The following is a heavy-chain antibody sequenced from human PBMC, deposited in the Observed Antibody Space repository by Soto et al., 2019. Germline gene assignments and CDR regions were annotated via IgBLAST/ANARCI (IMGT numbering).Heavy chain of an antibody. Sequence: SVKVSCKASGGTFSSFAISWVRQAPGQGLEWMARIIPIFDTANYAQKFQGRVTITADESTSTAYMELSSLRSEDTAVYYCVGYYYNTRGYYYGYWGQGTLVTVSS. D-gene: IGHD3-22*01. CDR1: GGTFSSFA. CDR3: VGYYYNTRGYYYGY. CDR2: IIPIFDTA. J-gene: IGHJ4*02. V-gene: IGHV1-69*13.